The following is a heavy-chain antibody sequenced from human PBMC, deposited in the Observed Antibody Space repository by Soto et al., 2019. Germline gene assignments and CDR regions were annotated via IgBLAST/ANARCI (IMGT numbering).Heavy chain of an antibody. V-gene: IGHV4-59*01. CDR1: GGSISSYY. Sequence: SETLSLTCTVSGGSISSYYWSWIRQPPGKGLEWIGYIYYSGSTNYNPSLKSRVTISVDTSKNQFSLKLSSVTAADTAVYYCARVTIPLLAVIDHPDRRRGVNPARSYGMDVWGQGTTVTVSS. J-gene: IGHJ6*02. CDR3: ARVTIPLLAVIDHPDRRRGVNPARSYGMDV. CDR2: IYYSGST. D-gene: IGHD2-21*01.